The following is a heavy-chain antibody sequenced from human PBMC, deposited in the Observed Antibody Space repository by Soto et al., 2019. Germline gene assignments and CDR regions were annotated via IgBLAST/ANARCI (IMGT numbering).Heavy chain of an antibody. CDR1: GFTFSNYW. Sequence: GGSLRLSCAASGFTFSNYWMSWVRQAPGKGLEWVANIKPDGSEKWYVDSVKGRFTISRDNAKRSLYLQMNSMRVDDTAVYYCAKDSASPAPWGQGILVTVSS. CDR2: IKPDGSEK. V-gene: IGHV3-7*04. CDR3: AKDSASPAP. J-gene: IGHJ5*02.